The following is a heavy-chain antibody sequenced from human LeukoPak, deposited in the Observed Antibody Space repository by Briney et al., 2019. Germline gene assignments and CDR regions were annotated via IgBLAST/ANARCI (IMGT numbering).Heavy chain of an antibody. D-gene: IGHD3-22*01. J-gene: IGHJ4*02. CDR3: ARGSTYYDSSGQVPFDY. V-gene: IGHV3-21*01. Sequence: GGSLRLSCAASGFTFSSYWMHWVRQAPGKGLEWVSSISSSSSYIYYADSVKGRFTISGDNAKNSLYLQMNSLRAKDTAVYYCARGSTYYDSSGQVPFDYWGQGTLVTVSS. CDR2: ISSSSSYI. CDR1: GFTFSSYW.